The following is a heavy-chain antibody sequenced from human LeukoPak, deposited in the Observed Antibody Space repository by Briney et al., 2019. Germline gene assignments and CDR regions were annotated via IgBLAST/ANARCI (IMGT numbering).Heavy chain of an antibody. V-gene: IGHV3-33*06. J-gene: IGHJ4*02. CDR3: AKERGHYYDRSGYYFDY. CDR1: GFNFSSYG. CDR2: IWYDATHK. Sequence: GGSVRLSCAASGFNFSSYGMHWVRQAPGKGLEWVAVIWYDATHKYYADSVKGRFTISRDNSKNTLYLQMNSLRAEDTAVYYCAKERGHYYDRSGYYFDYWGQGTLVTVSS. D-gene: IGHD3-22*01.